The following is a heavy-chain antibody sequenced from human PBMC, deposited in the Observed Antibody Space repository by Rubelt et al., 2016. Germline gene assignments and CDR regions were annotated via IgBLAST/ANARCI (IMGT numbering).Heavy chain of an antibody. V-gene: IGHV4-59*12. CDR1: GGSITNYY. Sequence: QVQLQESGPGLVKPSETLSLTCTVAGGSITNYYGTWIRQPPGKGLEWIGYIYSSGSTNYNPSLKSRVTISVDTSKNQFSLKMTSVTAADTAVYYCARENGHSYGFEAMDVWGQGTTVTVSS. CDR3: ARENGHSYGFEAMDV. CDR2: IYSSGST. D-gene: IGHD5-18*01. J-gene: IGHJ6*02.